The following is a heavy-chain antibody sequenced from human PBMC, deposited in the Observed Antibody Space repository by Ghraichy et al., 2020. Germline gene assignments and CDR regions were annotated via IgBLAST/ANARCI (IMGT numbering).Heavy chain of an antibody. V-gene: IGHV3-66*04. CDR1: GFTVSSNY. CDR2: IYRGGNT. D-gene: IGHD3-10*01. Sequence: LSLTCAASGFTVSSNYMSWVRQAPGKGLDWVSVIYRGGNTFYAASVKGRFTISRDNSKNTLYLQMHSLRAEDTAVYYCARHQSYTYYYSGMDVWGPGTTVTVSS. J-gene: IGHJ6*02. CDR3: ARHQSYTYYYSGMDV.